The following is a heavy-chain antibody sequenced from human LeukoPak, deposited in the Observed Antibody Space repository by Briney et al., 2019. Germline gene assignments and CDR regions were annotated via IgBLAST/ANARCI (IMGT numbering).Heavy chain of an antibody. D-gene: IGHD3-10*01. Sequence: ASVKVSCKASGYTFTSYDINWVRQAAGQGLEWMGWMNPNSGNTGYAQKFQGRVTMTRNTSISTAYMELSSLRSEDTAVYYCAIRYGSGEKYYYYYYMDVWGKGTTVTVSS. CDR2: MNPNSGNT. CDR1: GYTFTSYD. J-gene: IGHJ6*03. CDR3: AIRYGSGEKYYYYYYMDV. V-gene: IGHV1-8*01.